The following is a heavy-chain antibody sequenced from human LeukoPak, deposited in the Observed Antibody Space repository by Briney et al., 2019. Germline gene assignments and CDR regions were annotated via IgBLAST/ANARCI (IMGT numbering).Heavy chain of an antibody. CDR2: ISYDGSNK. D-gene: IGHD3-3*01. CDR3: ARGLRPDFWPSFDY. CDR1: GFTFSSYA. Sequence: PGGSLRLSCAASGFTFSSYAMHWVRQAPGKGLEWVAVISYDGSNKYYADSVKSRFTISRDNSKNTLYLQMNSLRAEDTAVYYCARGLRPDFWPSFDYWGQGPLVPVSS. V-gene: IGHV3-30-3*01. J-gene: IGHJ4*02.